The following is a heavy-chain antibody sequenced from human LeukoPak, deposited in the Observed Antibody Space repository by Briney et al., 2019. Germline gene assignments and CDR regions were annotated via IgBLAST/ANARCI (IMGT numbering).Heavy chain of an antibody. D-gene: IGHD3-22*01. Sequence: ASVKVCCKASGYTFTGYYMHWVRQAPGQGLEWMGWISPNSGGTNYAQKFQGRVTMTRDTSISTAYMELSRLRSDDTAVYYCARAPSGRYDSSGYYYLYWGQGTLVTVSS. V-gene: IGHV1-2*02. J-gene: IGHJ4*02. CDR1: GYTFTGYY. CDR2: ISPNSGGT. CDR3: ARAPSGRYDSSGYYYLY.